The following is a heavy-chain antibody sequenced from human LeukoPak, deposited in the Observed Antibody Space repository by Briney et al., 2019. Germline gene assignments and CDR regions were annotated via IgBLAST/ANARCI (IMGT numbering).Heavy chain of an antibody. D-gene: IGHD3-22*01. Sequence: SETLSLTCAVSAASISNYYWSWIRQAPGKGLEWIGYISTSGSTNYNPSLKSRVSISLDTSRNRFSLNLNFVTAADTAVYYCASPRSGYRYTFDYWGQGALVTVSS. CDR3: ASPRSGYRYTFDY. CDR1: AASISNYY. V-gene: IGHV4-4*09. J-gene: IGHJ4*02. CDR2: ISTSGST.